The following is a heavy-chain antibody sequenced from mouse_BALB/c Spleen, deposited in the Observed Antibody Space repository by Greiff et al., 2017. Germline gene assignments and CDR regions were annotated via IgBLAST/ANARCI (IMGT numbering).Heavy chain of an antibody. CDR2: ISTYYGDA. V-gene: IGHV1S137*01. CDR1: GYTFTDYA. Sequence: QVQLKESGAELVRPGVSVKISCKGSGYTFTDYAMHWVKQSHAKSLEWIGVISTYYGDASYNQKFKGKATMTVDKSSSTAYMELARLTSEDSAIYYCARGGLKLVYFDYGGQGTTRTVSS. D-gene: IGHD1-3*01. J-gene: IGHJ2*01. CDR3: ARGGLKLVYFDY.